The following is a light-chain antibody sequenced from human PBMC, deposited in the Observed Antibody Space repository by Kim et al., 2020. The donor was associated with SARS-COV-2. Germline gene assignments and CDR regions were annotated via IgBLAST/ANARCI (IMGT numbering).Light chain of an antibody. J-gene: IGLJ2*01. CDR2: QDY. V-gene: IGLV3-1*01. CDR3: QTWDSRTVV. CDR1: KLGDKY. Sequence: SYELTQPPSVSVSPGQTASITCSGDKLGDKYVCWYQQKPGQSPLLVIYQDYKRPSGIPERFSGSNSGNTATLTINGIRAVDEADYYCQTWDSRTVVFGGGTQLTVL.